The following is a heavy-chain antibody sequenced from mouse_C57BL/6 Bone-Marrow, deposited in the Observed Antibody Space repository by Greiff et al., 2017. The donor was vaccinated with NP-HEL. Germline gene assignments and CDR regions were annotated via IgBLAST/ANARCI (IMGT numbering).Heavy chain of an antibody. J-gene: IGHJ3*01. Sequence: QVQLQQPGAELVKPGASVKLSCKASGYTFTSYWMHWVKQRPGQGLEWIGMIHPNSGSTNYNEKFKSKATLTVDKSSSTANMQLSSRTSEDSAVYYCADYGSSPAWFAYWGQGTLVTVSA. CDR2: IHPNSGST. CDR1: GYTFTSYW. V-gene: IGHV1-64*01. D-gene: IGHD1-1*01. CDR3: ADYGSSPAWFAY.